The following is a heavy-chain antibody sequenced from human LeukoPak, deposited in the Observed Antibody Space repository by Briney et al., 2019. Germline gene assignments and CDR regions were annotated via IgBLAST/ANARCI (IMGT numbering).Heavy chain of an antibody. CDR2: ISSSGSTI. Sequence: GGSLRLSCAASGFTFSDYYMSWIRQAPGKGLEWVSYISSSGSTIFYADSVKGRFTISRDNAKNSLYLRMNSLRAEDTAVYYCARFRIVGATGLDYWGQGTLVTVSS. V-gene: IGHV3-11*01. CDR3: ARFRIVGATGLDY. J-gene: IGHJ4*02. D-gene: IGHD1-26*01. CDR1: GFTFSDYY.